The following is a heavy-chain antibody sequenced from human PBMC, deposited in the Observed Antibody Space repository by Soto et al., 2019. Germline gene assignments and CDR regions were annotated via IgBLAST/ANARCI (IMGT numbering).Heavy chain of an antibody. Sequence: EVQLVESGGGLVQPGRSLRPSCAASGFTFDDYAMHWVRQAPGKGLEWVSGISWNSGSIGYADSVKGRFTISRDNAXXSLYLQMNSLRAEDTALYYCAKAGFWSGYYSLVDYWGQGTLVTVSS. D-gene: IGHD3-3*01. CDR1: GFTFDDYA. CDR3: AKAGFWSGYYSLVDY. V-gene: IGHV3-9*01. J-gene: IGHJ4*02. CDR2: ISWNSGSI.